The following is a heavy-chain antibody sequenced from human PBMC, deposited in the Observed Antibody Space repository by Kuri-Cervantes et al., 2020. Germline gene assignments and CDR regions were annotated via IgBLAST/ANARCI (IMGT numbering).Heavy chain of an antibody. CDR3: ARDIGEVAARPLNWFDP. V-gene: IGHV4-4*07. D-gene: IGHD6-6*01. Sequence: GSLRLSCTVSGGSISSYYWSWIRQPAGKGLEWIGRIYTSGSTNYNPSLKSRVTISVDKSKNQFSLKRSSVTAADTAVYYCARDIGEVAARPLNWFDPWGQGTLVTVSS. CDR2: IYTSGST. J-gene: IGHJ5*02. CDR1: GGSISSYY.